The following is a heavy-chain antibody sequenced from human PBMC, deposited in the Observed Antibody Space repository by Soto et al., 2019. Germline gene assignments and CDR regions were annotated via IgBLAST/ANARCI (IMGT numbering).Heavy chain of an antibody. Sequence: SETLSLTCTVSDGSISSYYWSWIRQPPGKGLEWIGYIYFSGGTNYNPSLKSRVTISVDTSKNQFSLKLSSVTAADTAVYYCARESRSWYGSIWDYWGQGTLVTVSS. CDR1: DGSISSYY. V-gene: IGHV4-59*12. CDR2: IYFSGGT. D-gene: IGHD6-13*01. CDR3: ARESRSWYGSIWDY. J-gene: IGHJ4*02.